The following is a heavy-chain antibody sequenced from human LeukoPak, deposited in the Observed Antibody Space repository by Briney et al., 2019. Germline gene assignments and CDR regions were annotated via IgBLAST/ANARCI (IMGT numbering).Heavy chain of an antibody. V-gene: IGHV4-59*01. D-gene: IGHD3-16*02. CDR2: INYSGST. CDR1: GGSISSYY. Sequence: SETLSLTCTVSGGSISSYYCSWIRQPPGKGLEWIGYINYSGSTNYIPSLKSRVSISVDTSKNQFSLNLSSVTAADTAVYYCARARDYVWGSYRYWYFDLWGRGTLVTVSS. J-gene: IGHJ2*01. CDR3: ARARDYVWGSYRYWYFDL.